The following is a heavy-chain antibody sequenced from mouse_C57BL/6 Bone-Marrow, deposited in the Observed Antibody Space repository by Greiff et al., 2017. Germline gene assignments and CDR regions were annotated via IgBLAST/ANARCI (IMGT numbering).Heavy chain of an antibody. D-gene: IGHD4-1*01. CDR2: IDPSDSYT. CDR1: GYTFTSYW. CDR3: GLAGTARYFDY. V-gene: IGHV1-69*01. Sequence: VQLQQPGAELVMPGASVKLSCKASGYTFTSYWMHWVKQRPGQGLEWIGEIDPSDSYTNYNQKFKGKSTLTVDKSSSTAYMQLSSLTSEDSAVYYCGLAGTARYFDYWGQGTTLTVSS. J-gene: IGHJ2*01.